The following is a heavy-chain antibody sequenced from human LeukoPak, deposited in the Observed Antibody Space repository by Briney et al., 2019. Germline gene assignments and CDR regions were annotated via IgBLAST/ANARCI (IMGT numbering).Heavy chain of an antibody. CDR2: VKHDGDT. CDR1: GASFNTYY. D-gene: IGHD2-8*01. J-gene: IGHJ5*01. Sequence: SETLSLTCAVYGASFNTYYWTWIRQSPDKGLEWIGEVKHDGDTNVNPSLRSRVVMSVDASKNQFSLKMTSVTAADTAIYFCARGPVALPNDRLSLFFDFWGQGTLVTVSA. V-gene: IGHV4-34*01. CDR3: ARGPVALPNDRLSLFFDF.